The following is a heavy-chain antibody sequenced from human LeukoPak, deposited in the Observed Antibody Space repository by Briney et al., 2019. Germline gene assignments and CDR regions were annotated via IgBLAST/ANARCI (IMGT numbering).Heavy chain of an antibody. V-gene: IGHV4-39*07. CDR3: ASNKHRDGYSYGDYYFDS. CDR2: IYYSGST. J-gene: IGHJ4*02. Sequence: SETLSLTCSVSGGSISSSIYYWGWIRQPPGKGLEGIVIIYYSGSTYYNPYLKSRVTISVDTSKNQLSLKLSSVTAADTAVYYCASNKHRDGYSYGDYYFDSWGQGNLVTVSS. CDR1: GGSISSSIYY. D-gene: IGHD5-18*01.